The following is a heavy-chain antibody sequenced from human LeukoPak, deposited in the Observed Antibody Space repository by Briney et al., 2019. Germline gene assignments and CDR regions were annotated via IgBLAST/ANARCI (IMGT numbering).Heavy chain of an antibody. V-gene: IGHV1-46*01. CDR1: GYTFTSYY. J-gene: IGHJ6*02. CDR2: INPSGGST. Sequence: ASVKVSCKASGYTFTSYYMHWVRQAPGQGLEWMGIINPSGGSTTYAQKFQGSVTMTRDTSTSTVYMELSSLRSEDTAVYYCAREYQASCGMDVWGQGTTVTVSS. CDR3: AREYQASCGMDV. D-gene: IGHD2-2*01.